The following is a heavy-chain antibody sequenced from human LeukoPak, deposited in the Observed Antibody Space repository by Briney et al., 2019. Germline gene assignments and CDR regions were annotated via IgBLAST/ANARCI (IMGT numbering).Heavy chain of an antibody. CDR2: IKQDGREK. CDR3: AREVSGYSGYDYFDY. J-gene: IGHJ4*02. CDR1: GFTLSSYW. D-gene: IGHD5-12*01. V-gene: IGHV3-7*03. Sequence: GGSLRLSCAASGFTLSSYWMSWVRQAPGKGLEGVANIKQDGREKYYVDSVKGRFTISRDNAKNSLYLQMNSLRAEDTAVYYCAREVSGYSGYDYFDYWGQGTLVTVSS.